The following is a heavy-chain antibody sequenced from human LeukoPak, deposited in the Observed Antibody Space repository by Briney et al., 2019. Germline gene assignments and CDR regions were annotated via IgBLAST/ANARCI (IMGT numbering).Heavy chain of an antibody. V-gene: IGHV4-39*01. CDR1: GGSISSSSYY. D-gene: IGHD3-22*01. Sequence: SETLSLTCTVSGGSISSSSYYWGWIRQPPGKGLEWIGSIYYSGSTYHNPSLKSRVTLSVDTSRNQFSLRLSSVDAADTAVYYCAKAGVRYFDSSGLYAFDFWGQGTTVTVSS. J-gene: IGHJ3*01. CDR3: AKAGVRYFDSSGLYAFDF. CDR2: IYYSGST.